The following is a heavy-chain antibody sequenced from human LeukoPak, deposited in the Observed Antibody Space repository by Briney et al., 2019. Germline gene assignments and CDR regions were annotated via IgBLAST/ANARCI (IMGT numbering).Heavy chain of an antibody. CDR1: VAPSVVTT. D-gene: IGHD3-3*01. J-gene: IGHJ4*02. V-gene: IGHV4-59*01. CDR3: ARGSTIFGVVIWNNFDY. Sequence: PSETCPSPALSLVAPSVVTTGAGSGSPGKGLEWIGYIYYSGSTNYNPSLKSRVTISVDTSKNQFSLKLSSVTAADTAVYYCARGSTIFGVVIWNNFDYWGQGTLVTVSS. CDR2: IYYSGST.